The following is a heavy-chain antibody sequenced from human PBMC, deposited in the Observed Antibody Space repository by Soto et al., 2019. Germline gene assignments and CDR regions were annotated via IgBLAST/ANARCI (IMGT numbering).Heavy chain of an antibody. CDR1: GFNFRNFN. V-gene: IGHV3-21*06. CDR3: ARDLRGHYGP. Sequence: GSLRLSCEGSGFNFRNFNMIWVRQAPGKGLEWVSSVSGSSSYIYYADSVKGRFTVSRDNANNLVFLQMNGLRPENTAMYYCARDLRGHYGPWGQGTMVTVSS. J-gene: IGHJ3*01. D-gene: IGHD4-17*01. CDR2: VSGSSSYI.